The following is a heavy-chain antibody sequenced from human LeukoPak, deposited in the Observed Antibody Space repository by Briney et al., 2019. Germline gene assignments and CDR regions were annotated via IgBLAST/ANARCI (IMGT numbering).Heavy chain of an antibody. J-gene: IGHJ4*02. CDR1: GGSISNSSYY. Sequence: SETLSLTCTVSGGSISNSSYYWGWIRQPPGKGLEWIGNIYYSGSTYYNPSLKSRVTISIDTSKNQFSLKLSSVTAADTAKYYRASNSSSWYGAYYWGQGTLVTVSS. CDR3: ASNSSSWYGAYY. V-gene: IGHV4-39*01. CDR2: IYYSGST. D-gene: IGHD6-13*01.